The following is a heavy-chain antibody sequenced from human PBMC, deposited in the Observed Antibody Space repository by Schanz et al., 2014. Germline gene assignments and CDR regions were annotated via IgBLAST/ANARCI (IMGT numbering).Heavy chain of an antibody. CDR3: AKDCPSDYGDHCFDF. CDR2: TSHDGSFT. V-gene: IGHV3-74*01. D-gene: IGHD4-17*01. CDR1: GFTFSDSW. J-gene: IGHJ4*02. Sequence: QLVESGGGLVQPGGSLRLSCAASGFTFSDSWMHWVRQAPGKGLVWVSRTSHDGSFTTFADSVKGRFTTSRDNSKNTMYLQMNSLRAEDTAVYYCAKDCPSDYGDHCFDFWGQGTLVTVSS.